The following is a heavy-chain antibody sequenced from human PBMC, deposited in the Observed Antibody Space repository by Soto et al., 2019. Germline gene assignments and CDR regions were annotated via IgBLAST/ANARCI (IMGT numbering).Heavy chain of an antibody. D-gene: IGHD3-9*01. V-gene: IGHV4-4*07. Sequence: SETLSLTCTVSGGSISSYYWSWIRQPAGKGLEWIGRIYTSGSTNYNPSLKSRVTMSVGTSKNQFSLKLSSVTAADTAVYYCARVSGRKSLTGMYNWFDPWGQGTLVTVSS. CDR2: IYTSGST. CDR3: ARVSGRKSLTGMYNWFDP. CDR1: GGSISSYY. J-gene: IGHJ5*02.